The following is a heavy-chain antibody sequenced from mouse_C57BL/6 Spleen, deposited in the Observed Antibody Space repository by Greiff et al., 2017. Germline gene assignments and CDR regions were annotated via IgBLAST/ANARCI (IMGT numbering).Heavy chain of an antibody. D-gene: IGHD4-1*01. Sequence: QVQLKESGAELVRPGTSVKMSCKASGYTFTNYWIGWAKQRPGHGLEWIGDIYPGGGYTNYNEKFKGKATLTADKSSSTAYMQFSSLTSEDSAIYYCARANWDPLYYVDYWGQGTTLTVSS. J-gene: IGHJ2*01. CDR3: ARANWDPLYYVDY. CDR1: GYTFTNYW. CDR2: IYPGGGYT. V-gene: IGHV1-63*01.